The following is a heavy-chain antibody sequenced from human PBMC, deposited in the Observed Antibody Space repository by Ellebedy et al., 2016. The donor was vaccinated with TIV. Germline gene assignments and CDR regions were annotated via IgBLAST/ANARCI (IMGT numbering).Heavy chain of an antibody. Sequence: PGGSLRLSCAATGLTFSAYDMHWVRQSTLRGLQWLSGISPTADTSYADSVKGRFIISRDNVNKSLSLQMNSLRSEDSAIYYCAATFRVGNSVVDVWGQGTTVTVSS. V-gene: IGHV3-13*01. J-gene: IGHJ6*02. CDR3: AATFRVGNSVVDV. CDR2: ISPTADT. D-gene: IGHD1-26*01. CDR1: GLTFSAYD.